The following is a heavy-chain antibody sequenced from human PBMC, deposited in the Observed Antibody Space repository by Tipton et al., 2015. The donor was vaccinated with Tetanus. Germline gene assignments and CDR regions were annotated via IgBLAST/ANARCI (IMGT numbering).Heavy chain of an antibody. CDR1: GGSFSGYY. V-gene: IGHV4-34*01. J-gene: IGHJ4*02. Sequence: GLVKPSETLSLICGVYGGSFSGYYWSWIRQPPGKGLEWIGEINHSGSTNYNPSLKSRVTISVDTSKNQFSLKLSSVTAADTAVYYCARGKHTVTFDYWGQGTLVTVSS. CDR2: INHSGST. CDR3: ARGKHTVTFDY. D-gene: IGHD4-17*01.